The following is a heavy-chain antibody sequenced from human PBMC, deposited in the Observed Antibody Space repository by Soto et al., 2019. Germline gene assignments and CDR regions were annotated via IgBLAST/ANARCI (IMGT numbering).Heavy chain of an antibody. Sequence: GGSLRLSCAASGFTFSSYGMHWFRQAPGKGLEWVAVISYDGSNKYYADSVKGRFTISRDNSKNTLYLQMNSLRAEDTAVYYYAKDRCRYYGAGSDCNSKAGMEVWGQGTKVTVTS. V-gene: IGHV3-30*18. J-gene: IGHJ6*02. CDR1: GFTFSSYG. CDR2: ISYDGSNK. D-gene: IGHD3-10*01. CDR3: AKDRCRYYGAGSDCNSKAGMEV.